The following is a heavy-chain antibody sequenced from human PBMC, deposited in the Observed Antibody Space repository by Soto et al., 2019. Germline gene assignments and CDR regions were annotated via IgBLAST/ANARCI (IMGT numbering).Heavy chain of an antibody. D-gene: IGHD5-12*01. CDR2: IYYSGST. CDR1: GGSISSYY. Sequence: SETLSLTCSVCGGSISSYYWSWIRQPPGKGLEWIGYIYYSGSTNYNPSLKSRVTISVDTSKNQFSLKLSSVTAADTAVYYCATGVGVVARAFDIWGQGTMVTVSS. V-gene: IGHV4-59*01. CDR3: ATGVGVVARAFDI. J-gene: IGHJ3*02.